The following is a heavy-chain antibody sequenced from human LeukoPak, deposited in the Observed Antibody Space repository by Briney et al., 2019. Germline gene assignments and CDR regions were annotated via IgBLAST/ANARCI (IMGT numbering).Heavy chain of an antibody. CDR2: INGDGGEI. D-gene: IGHD2-15*01. V-gene: IGHV3-7*03. J-gene: IGHJ4*03. CDR3: AKDMCSGGSCYFDY. CDR1: GFTFSHSW. Sequence: GGSLRLSCAASGFTFSHSWMTWVRQAPGKGLEWVASINGDGGEIHYVDSVKGRFTISRDNSKNTLYLQMNSLRAEDTAVYYCAKDMCSGGSCYFDYWGQGTLVTVSS.